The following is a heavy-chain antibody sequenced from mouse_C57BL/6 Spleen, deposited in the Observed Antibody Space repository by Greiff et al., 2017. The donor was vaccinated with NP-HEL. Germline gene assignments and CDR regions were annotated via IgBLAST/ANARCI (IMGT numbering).Heavy chain of an antibody. CDR1: GYTFTEYT. Sequence: QVQLQQSGAELVKPGASVKLSCKASGYTFTEYTIHWVKQRSGQGLEWIGWFYPGSGSIKYNEKFKDKATLTADKSSSTVYMELSRLTSEDSAVYFCARHEVGRGYYGSSHFAYWGQGTLVTVSA. CDR2: FYPGSGSI. D-gene: IGHD1-1*01. J-gene: IGHJ3*01. V-gene: IGHV1-62-2*01. CDR3: ARHEVGRGYYGSSHFAY.